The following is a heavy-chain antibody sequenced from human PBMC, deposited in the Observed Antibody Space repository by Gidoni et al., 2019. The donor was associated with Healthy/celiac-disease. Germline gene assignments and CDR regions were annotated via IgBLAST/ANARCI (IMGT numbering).Heavy chain of an antibody. V-gene: IGHV3-23*01. CDR2: ISGSGGST. CDR1: GFTFSSHA. J-gene: IGHJ5*02. CDR3: AKRGYSGYGEPKSEFDP. D-gene: IGHD5-12*01. Sequence: EVQLLESGGGLVQPGGSLRLSCAASGFTFSSHAMSWVRQAQGKGLEWVSAISGSGGSTYYADSVKGRFTISRDNSKNTLYLQMNSLRAEDTAVYYCAKRGYSGYGEPKSEFDPWGQGTLVTVSS.